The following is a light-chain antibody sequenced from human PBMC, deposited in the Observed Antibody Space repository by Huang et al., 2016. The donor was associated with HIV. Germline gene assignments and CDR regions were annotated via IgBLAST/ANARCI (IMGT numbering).Light chain of an antibody. J-gene: IGKJ1*01. CDR1: QSISSW. Sequence: DIQMTQSPSTLSASIGDRAIITCRASQSISSWLAWYQQKPGKAPKLLSDRGSNLESGVSSRFRGGGSGTEFTLTINSLQPDDLASYYCQQYISYPWTFGQGTKVEIK. V-gene: IGKV1-5*03. CDR3: QQYISYPWT. CDR2: RGS.